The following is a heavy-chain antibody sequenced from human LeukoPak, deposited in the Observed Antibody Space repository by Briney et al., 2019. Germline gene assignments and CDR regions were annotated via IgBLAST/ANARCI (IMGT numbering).Heavy chain of an antibody. Sequence: PSETLSLTCAVYGGSFSGYYWSWIRQPPGKGLEWIGEINHSGSTNYNPSLKSRVTISVDTSKNQFSLKLSSVTAADTAVYYCVREADRLEMATSHWGQGTLVTVSS. CDR1: GGSFSGYY. CDR2: INHSGST. D-gene: IGHD5-24*01. J-gene: IGHJ4*02. CDR3: VREADRLEMATSH. V-gene: IGHV4-34*01.